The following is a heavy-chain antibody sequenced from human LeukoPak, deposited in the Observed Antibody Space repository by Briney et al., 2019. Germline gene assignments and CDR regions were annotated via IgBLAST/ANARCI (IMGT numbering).Heavy chain of an antibody. D-gene: IGHD3-10*01. CDR1: GGSISTHY. CDR2: IYYSGST. Sequence: SETLSLTCAVSGGSISTHYWSWIRQPPGEGLEWIGYIYYSGSTNYNPSLKSRVTISVDTSKNQFSLKLSSVTAADTAVYYCARDSYYYGSGSELWGQGTLVTVSS. V-gene: IGHV4-59*11. CDR3: ARDSYYYGSGSEL. J-gene: IGHJ4*02.